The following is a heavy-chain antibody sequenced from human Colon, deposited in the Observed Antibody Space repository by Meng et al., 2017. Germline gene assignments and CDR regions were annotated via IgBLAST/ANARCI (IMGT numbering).Heavy chain of an antibody. D-gene: IGHD4-17*01. CDR3: ARSQDIYGDYFDY. CDR1: GFSPRTRGLR. V-gene: IGHV2-70*04. Sequence: SCLTLAKPTQTLTLTCTFIGFSPRTRGLRLSWIRQPPGKALEWLARIDWDDRKFYSPSLKTRLTISKDTSKNQVVLTVTNMDPVDTATYYCARSQDIYGDYFDYWGRGSLVTVSS. J-gene: IGHJ4*02. CDR2: IDWDDRK.